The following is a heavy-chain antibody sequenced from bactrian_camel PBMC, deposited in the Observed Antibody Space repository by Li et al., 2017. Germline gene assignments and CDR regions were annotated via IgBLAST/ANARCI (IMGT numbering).Heavy chain of an antibody. D-gene: IGHD1*01. CDR3: ATGEMGWVLGNK. V-gene: IGHV3S40*01. J-gene: IGHJ4*01. CDR1: GFDFRWYY. CDR2: IINRGGTT. Sequence: VQLVESGGGVVQSGESLRLSCAASGFDFRWYYMSWVRQAPGKGLEWVSIINRGGTTYYADSMKGRFTISRDNAKRLLYLQMNSLKIEDTAVYYCATGEMGWVLGNKWGQGTQVTVS.